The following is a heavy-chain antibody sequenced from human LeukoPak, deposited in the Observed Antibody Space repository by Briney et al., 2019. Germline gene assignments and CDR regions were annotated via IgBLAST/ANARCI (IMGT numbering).Heavy chain of an antibody. V-gene: IGHV3-30*18. D-gene: IGHD3-16*02. Sequence: GRSLRLSCAASGFTFSSYGMHWVRQAPGKGLEWVAVISYDGSNKYCADSVKGRFTISRDNSKNTLYLQMNSLRAEDTAVYYCAKDPGGVIVINYFDYWGQGTLVTVSS. J-gene: IGHJ4*02. CDR2: ISYDGSNK. CDR1: GFTFSSYG. CDR3: AKDPGGVIVINYFDY.